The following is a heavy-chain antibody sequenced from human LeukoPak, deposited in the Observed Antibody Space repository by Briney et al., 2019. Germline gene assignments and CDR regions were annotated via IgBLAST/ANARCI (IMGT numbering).Heavy chain of an antibody. V-gene: IGHV3-30*18. CDR3: AKVGIEWELLESWFDP. D-gene: IGHD1-26*01. CDR2: ISYDGSNK. CDR1: GFTFSSYG. Sequence: QTGGSLRLSCAASGFTFSSYGMHWVRQAPGKGLEWVAVISYDGSNKYYADSVKGRFTISRDNSKNTLYLQMNSLRAEDTAVYYCAKVGIEWELLESWFDPWGQGTLVTVSS. J-gene: IGHJ5*02.